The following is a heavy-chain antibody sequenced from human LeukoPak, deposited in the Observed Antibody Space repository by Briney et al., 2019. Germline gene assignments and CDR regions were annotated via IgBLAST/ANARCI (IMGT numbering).Heavy chain of an antibody. CDR2: MNPNSANT. CDR1: GYTFTSYG. V-gene: IGHV1-8*01. Sequence: ASVKVSCKASGYTFTSYGINWVRQATGQGLEWMGWMNPNSANTGYAQKFQGRVTMTRNTSISTAYMELSSLRSEDTAVYYCARGPPESSNSDYWGQGTLVTVSS. CDR3: ARGPPESSNSDY. J-gene: IGHJ4*02. D-gene: IGHD6-13*01.